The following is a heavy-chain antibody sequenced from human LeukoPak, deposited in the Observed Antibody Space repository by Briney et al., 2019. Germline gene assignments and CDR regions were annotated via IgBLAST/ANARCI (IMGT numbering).Heavy chain of an antibody. D-gene: IGHD2-21*02. Sequence: GGSLRLSCAASGFTFSSYSMNWVRQAPGKGLEWVSSISSSSSYIYYADSVKGRFTISRDNAKNSLYLQMNSLRAEDTAMYYCARAGGDYAFDIWGQGTMVTVSS. J-gene: IGHJ3*02. V-gene: IGHV3-21*01. CDR1: GFTFSSYS. CDR2: ISSSSSYI. CDR3: ARAGGDYAFDI.